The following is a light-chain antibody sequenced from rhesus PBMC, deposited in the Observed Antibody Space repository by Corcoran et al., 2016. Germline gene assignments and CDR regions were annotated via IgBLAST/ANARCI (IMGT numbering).Light chain of an antibody. V-gene: IGKV1-28*01. Sequence: DIQMTQSPSSLSASVGDTVTITCRASQGISSYLNWFQQKPGKAPKLLLYAASILEIGVPSRFSGSGSGTEFTLTISSLQPEDFAAYYCLQHNSYPYSFGQGTKVDIK. CDR3: LQHNSYPYS. CDR2: AAS. CDR1: QGISSY. J-gene: IGKJ2*01.